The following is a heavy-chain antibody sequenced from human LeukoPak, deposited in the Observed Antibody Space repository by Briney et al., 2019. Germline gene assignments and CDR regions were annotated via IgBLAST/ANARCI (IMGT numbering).Heavy chain of an antibody. V-gene: IGHV3-30*04. CDR3: ANAAVAGTLPHYYYGMDV. CDR1: GFTFSSYA. J-gene: IGHJ6*02. Sequence: HPGGSLRLSCAASGFTFSSYAMHWVRQAPGKGLEWVAVISYDGSNKYYADSVKGRFTISRDNSKNTLYLQMNSLGAEDTAVYYCANAAVAGTLPHYYYGMDVWGQGTTVTVSS. CDR2: ISYDGSNK. D-gene: IGHD6-19*01.